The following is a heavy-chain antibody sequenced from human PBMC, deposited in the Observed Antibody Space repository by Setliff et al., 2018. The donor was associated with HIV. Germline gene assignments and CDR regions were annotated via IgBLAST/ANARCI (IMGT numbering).Heavy chain of an antibody. D-gene: IGHD6-13*01. V-gene: IGHV1-24*01. J-gene: IGHJ1*01. CDR3: ATDHGYSSTCYSESFQH. CDR1: GYPLTELS. Sequence: ASVKVSCKLSGYPLTELSIHWVRQDPGKGLEWMANFDPEDGETFYVQKFQGRLTRTEDTSIDTAYLELSSLRSDDTAMYYCATDHGYSSTCYSESFQHWGQGTVVTVSS. CDR2: FDPEDGET.